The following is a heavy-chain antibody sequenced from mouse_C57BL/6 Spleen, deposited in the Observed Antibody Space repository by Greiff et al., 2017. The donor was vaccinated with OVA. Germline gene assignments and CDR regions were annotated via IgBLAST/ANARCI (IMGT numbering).Heavy chain of an antibody. J-gene: IGHJ4*01. CDR3: AKTATMVTTGGYAMDY. CDR2: IWRGGST. V-gene: IGHV2-5*01. CDR1: GFSLTSYG. Sequence: VQGVESGPGLVQPSQSLSITCTVSGFSLTSYGVHWVRQSPGKGLEWLGVIWRGGSTDYNAAFMSRLSITKDNSKSQVFFKMNSLQADDTAIYYCAKTATMVTTGGYAMDYWGQGTSVTVSS. D-gene: IGHD2-2*01.